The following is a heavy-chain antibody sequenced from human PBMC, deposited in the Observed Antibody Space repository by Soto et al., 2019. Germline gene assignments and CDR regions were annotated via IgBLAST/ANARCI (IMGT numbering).Heavy chain of an antibody. V-gene: IGHV3-74*01. CDR3: ALGYCSGGSCYSGGEYFQH. D-gene: IGHD2-15*01. J-gene: IGHJ1*01. Sequence: EVQLVESGGGLVQPGGSLRLSCAASGFTFSSYWMHWVRQAPGKGLVWVSRINSDGSSTSYADSVKGRFTISRDNAKNTRYLQMNSLRAEDTAVYYCALGYCSGGSCYSGGEYFQHWGQGTLVTVSS. CDR1: GFTFSSYW. CDR2: INSDGSST.